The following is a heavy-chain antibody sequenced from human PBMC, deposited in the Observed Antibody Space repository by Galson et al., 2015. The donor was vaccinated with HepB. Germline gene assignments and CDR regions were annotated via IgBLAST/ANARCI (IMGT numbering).Heavy chain of an antibody. V-gene: IGHV3-33*06. CDR2: IWYDGSNK. Sequence: SLRLSCAASGFTFSSYGMHWVRQAPGKGLGWVAVIWYDGSNKYYADSVKGRFTISRDNSKNTLYLQMNSLRAEDTAVYYCAKVGVYGDPGAFDIWGQGTTVTVSS. J-gene: IGHJ3*02. CDR3: AKVGVYGDPGAFDI. D-gene: IGHD4-17*01. CDR1: GFTFSSYG.